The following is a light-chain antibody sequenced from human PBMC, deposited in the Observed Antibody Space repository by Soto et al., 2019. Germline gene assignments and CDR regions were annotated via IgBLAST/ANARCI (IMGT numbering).Light chain of an antibody. J-gene: IGKJ5*01. CDR2: DAS. Sequence: EIILTQSPDTLSLSPVERATLSCRASQSVSSYLAWYQQKPGQAPRLLIYDASNRAPGIPARFSGSGSGTDFTLTISSLEPEDFAVYFCQQYGSSLITFGQGTRLEIK. CDR1: QSVSSY. V-gene: IGKV3-11*01. CDR3: QQYGSSLIT.